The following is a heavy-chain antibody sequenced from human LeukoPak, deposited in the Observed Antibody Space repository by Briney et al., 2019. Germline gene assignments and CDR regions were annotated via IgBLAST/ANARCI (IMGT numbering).Heavy chain of an antibody. D-gene: IGHD3-22*01. CDR1: GGSISSYY. CDR2: IYYSGST. CDR3: ARAPDYDSSGYWFDY. Sequence: NPSETLSLTCTVSGGSISSYYWSRIRQPPGKGLEWIGYIYYSGSTNYNPSLKSRVTISVDTSKNQFSLKLSSVTAADTAVYHCARAPDYDSSGYWFDYWGQGTLVTVSS. J-gene: IGHJ4*02. V-gene: IGHV4-59*01.